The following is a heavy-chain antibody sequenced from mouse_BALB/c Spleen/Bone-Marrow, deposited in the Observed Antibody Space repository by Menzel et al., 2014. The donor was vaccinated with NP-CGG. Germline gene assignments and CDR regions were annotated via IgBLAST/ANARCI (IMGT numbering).Heavy chain of an antibody. CDR3: ARDWDYYAMDY. V-gene: IGHV1-77*01. D-gene: IGHD4-1*01. Sequence: VQLQQSGAELARPGASVKLSCKASGYTFTDYYINWVKQRTGQGLEWIGEIYPGSGNTYYNEKFKGKATLTADKSSSTAYMQLSSLTSEDSAVYFSARDWDYYAMDYWGQGTSVTVSS. CDR1: GYTFTDYY. CDR2: IYPGSGNT. J-gene: IGHJ4*01.